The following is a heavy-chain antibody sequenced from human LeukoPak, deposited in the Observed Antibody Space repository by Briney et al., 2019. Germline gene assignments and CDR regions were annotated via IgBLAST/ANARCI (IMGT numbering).Heavy chain of an antibody. CDR2: ISAYNGNT. CDR3: ARDYYYGSGIVDYGMDV. CDR1: GYTFTSYG. Sequence: ASVKVSCKASGYTFTSYGISWVRQAPGQGLEWMGWISAYNGNTNYAQKLQGRVTMTTDTSTSTAYMELRSLRSDDTAVSYCARDYYYGSGIVDYGMDVWGQGTTVTVSS. D-gene: IGHD3-10*01. V-gene: IGHV1-18*01. J-gene: IGHJ6*02.